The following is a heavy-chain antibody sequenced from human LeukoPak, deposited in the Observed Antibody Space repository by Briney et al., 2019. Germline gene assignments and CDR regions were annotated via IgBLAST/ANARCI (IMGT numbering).Heavy chain of an antibody. V-gene: IGHV3-74*03. Sequence: GGSLRLSCEPSGFPFSSYWMLWVRQAPGKGLVWVSRISGDGTIKTYADFVRGRFTISRDNTKNILYLQMNSLKVEDTATYFCSRSQFDYWGQGILVTVSP. CDR3: SRSQFDY. CDR2: ISGDGTIK. CDR1: GFPFSSYW. J-gene: IGHJ4*02.